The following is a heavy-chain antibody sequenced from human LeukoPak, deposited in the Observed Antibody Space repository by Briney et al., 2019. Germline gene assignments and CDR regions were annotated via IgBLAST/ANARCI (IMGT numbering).Heavy chain of an antibody. Sequence: SETLSLTCTVSGGSISSYYWSWIRQPPGKGLEWIGYIYYSGSTNYNPSLKSRVTISVDTSENHVSLKLSSVTAADTAVYYCASGSYSSRPTDYWGQGTLVTVSS. V-gene: IGHV4-59*08. CDR1: GGSISSYY. CDR2: IYYSGST. D-gene: IGHD6-13*01. J-gene: IGHJ4*02. CDR3: ASGSYSSRPTDY.